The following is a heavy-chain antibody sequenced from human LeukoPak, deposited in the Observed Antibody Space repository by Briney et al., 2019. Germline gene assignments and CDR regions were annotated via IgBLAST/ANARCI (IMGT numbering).Heavy chain of an antibody. CDR3: ARDSDFWGYYFDY. J-gene: IGHJ4*02. CDR2: ISSSGSYI. Sequence: GGSLRLSCAASGFTFSSYSMNWVRQAPGKGLEWVSSISSSGSYIYYADSVKGRFTISRDNAKNSLYLQMNSLRAEDTAVYYCARDSDFWGYYFDYWGQGTLVTVSS. D-gene: IGHD3-3*01. V-gene: IGHV3-21*01. CDR1: GFTFSSYS.